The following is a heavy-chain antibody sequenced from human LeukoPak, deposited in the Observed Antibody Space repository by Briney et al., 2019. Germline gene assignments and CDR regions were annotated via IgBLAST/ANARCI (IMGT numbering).Heavy chain of an antibody. D-gene: IGHD3-22*01. Sequence: ASVKVSCKASGYTFTSYGISWVRQAPGQGLEWMGWISAYNGNTNYAQKLQGRVTMTTDTSTSTAYMELRSLRSDDTAVYYCARTTYDSSGYYADAFDIWGQGTMVTVSS. CDR1: GYTFTSYG. V-gene: IGHV1-18*01. CDR2: ISAYNGNT. CDR3: ARTTYDSSGYYADAFDI. J-gene: IGHJ3*02.